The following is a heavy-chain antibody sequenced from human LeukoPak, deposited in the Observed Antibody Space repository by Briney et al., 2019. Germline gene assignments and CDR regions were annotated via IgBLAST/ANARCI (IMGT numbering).Heavy chain of an antibody. CDR2: IYSGGST. Sequence: GGSLRLSCAASGFTVSSNYMSWVRQAPGKGLEWVSVIYSGGSTYYADSVKGRFTISRDNSKNTLYLQMSSLRAEDTAVYYCARGHSSGWYHAFDIWGRGTMVTVSS. J-gene: IGHJ3*02. D-gene: IGHD6-19*01. V-gene: IGHV3-53*01. CDR3: ARGHSSGWYHAFDI. CDR1: GFTVSSNY.